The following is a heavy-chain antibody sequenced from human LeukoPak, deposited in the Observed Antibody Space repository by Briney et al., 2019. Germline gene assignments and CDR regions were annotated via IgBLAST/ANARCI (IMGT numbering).Heavy chain of an antibody. J-gene: IGHJ4*02. CDR3: ARDLESGVPWD. CDR1: GFNFSSYG. D-gene: IGHD2-8*01. CDR2: IRYDGSNK. Sequence: GGSLRLSCAASGFNFSSYGMHWVRQAPGKGLEWVAIIRYDGSNKYYADSVKGRFTISRDNSKNTLYLQMNSLRAEDTAVYYCARDLESGVPWDWGQGTLVTVSS. V-gene: IGHV3-30*02.